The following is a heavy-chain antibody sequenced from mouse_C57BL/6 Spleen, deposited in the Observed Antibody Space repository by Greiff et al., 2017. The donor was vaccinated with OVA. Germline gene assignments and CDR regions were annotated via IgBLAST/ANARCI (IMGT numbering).Heavy chain of an antibody. J-gene: IGHJ2*01. D-gene: IGHD1-1*01. Sequence: EVQGVESGGGLVQPGGSLSLSCAASGFTFTDYYMSWVRQPPGKALEWLGFIRNKANGYTTEYSASVKGRFTISRDNSQSILYLQMNALRAEDSATYYCARSPFITTVLDYWGQGTTLTVSS. CDR1: GFTFTDYY. V-gene: IGHV7-3*01. CDR2: IRNKANGYTT. CDR3: ARSPFITTVLDY.